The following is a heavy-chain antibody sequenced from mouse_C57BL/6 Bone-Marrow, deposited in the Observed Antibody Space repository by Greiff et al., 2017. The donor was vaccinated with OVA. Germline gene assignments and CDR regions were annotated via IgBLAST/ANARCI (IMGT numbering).Heavy chain of an antibody. Sequence: EVKLMESGGDLVKPGGSLKLSCAASGFTFSSYGMSWVRQTPDKRLEWVATISSGGSYTYYPDSVKGRFTISRDNAKNTLYLQMSSLKSEDTAMYYCARGDDGYYNFDYWGQGTTLTVSS. CDR2: ISSGGSYT. CDR1: GFTFSSYG. V-gene: IGHV5-6*01. D-gene: IGHD2-3*01. J-gene: IGHJ2*01. CDR3: ARGDDGYYNFDY.